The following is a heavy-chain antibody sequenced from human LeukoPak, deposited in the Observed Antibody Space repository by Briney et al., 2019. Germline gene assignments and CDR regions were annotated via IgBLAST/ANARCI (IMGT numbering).Heavy chain of an antibody. CDR1: GGTFSSYA. CDR2: IIPILGIA. V-gene: IGHV1-69*04. D-gene: IGHD4-17*01. CDR3: ARSFLPTTVTKTGWFDP. Sequence: ASVKVSCKASGGTFSSYAISWVRQAPGQGLEWMGRIIPILGIANYAQKFQGRVTITADKSTSTAYMELSSLRSEDTAVYYCARSFLPTTVTKTGWFDPWGQGTLVTVSS. J-gene: IGHJ5*02.